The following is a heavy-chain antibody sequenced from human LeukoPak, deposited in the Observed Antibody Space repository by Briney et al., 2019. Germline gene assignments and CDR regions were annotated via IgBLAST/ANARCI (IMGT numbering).Heavy chain of an antibody. CDR3: ARGCSGGSCYFYYYGMDV. CDR1: GGSISSYY. CDR2: IYYGGST. D-gene: IGHD2-15*01. V-gene: IGHV4-59*08. J-gene: IGHJ6*02. Sequence: SETLSLTCTVSGGSISSYYWSWIRQPPGKGLEWIGYIYYGGSTNYNPSLKSRVTISVDTSKNQFSLKLSSVTAADTAVYYCARGCSGGSCYFYYYGMDVWGQGTTVTVSS.